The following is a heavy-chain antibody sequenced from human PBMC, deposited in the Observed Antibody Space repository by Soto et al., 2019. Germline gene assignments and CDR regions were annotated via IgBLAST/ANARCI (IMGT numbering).Heavy chain of an antibody. CDR1: GYTFSSYG. J-gene: IGHJ4*02. Sequence: QVQLVQSGAEVKKPGASVKVSCKASGYTFSSYGLSWVRQAPGQGLEWMGWISAYNGNTKYAQKLQGRVTMTTDTSASTAYMELRSLRSDDTAVYYGARDLALGLVDYWGQGTLVTVSS. D-gene: IGHD6-19*01. V-gene: IGHV1-18*01. CDR2: ISAYNGNT. CDR3: ARDLALGLVDY.